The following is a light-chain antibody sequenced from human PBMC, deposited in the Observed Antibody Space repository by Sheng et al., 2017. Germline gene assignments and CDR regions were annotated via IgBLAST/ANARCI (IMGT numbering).Light chain of an antibody. Sequence: DIQMTQSPSSLSASVGDRVTITCRASQSISSYLNWYQQKPGKAPKLLIYKASSLESGVPSRFSGSRSGTEFTLTISSLQPDDIATYYCQQYNSYLVTFGQGTRLEIK. CDR1: QSISSY. J-gene: IGKJ5*01. CDR2: KAS. CDR3: QQYNSYLVT. V-gene: IGKV1-5*03.